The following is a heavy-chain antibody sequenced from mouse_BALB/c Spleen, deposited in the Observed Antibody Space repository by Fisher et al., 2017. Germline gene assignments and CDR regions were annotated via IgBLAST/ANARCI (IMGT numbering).Heavy chain of an antibody. V-gene: IGHV5-4*02. D-gene: IGHD1-1*01. Sequence: RFTISRDNAKNNLYLQMSSLKSEDTAMYYCARSYYYGSSYDWYFDVWGAGTTVTVSS. CDR3: ARSYYYGSSYDWYFDV. J-gene: IGHJ1*01.